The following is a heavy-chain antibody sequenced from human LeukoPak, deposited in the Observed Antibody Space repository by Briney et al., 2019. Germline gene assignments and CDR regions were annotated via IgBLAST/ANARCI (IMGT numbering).Heavy chain of an antibody. CDR1: GFTFSSYW. D-gene: IGHD1-26*01. CDR2: INSDGSST. V-gene: IGHV3-74*01. Sequence: GGSLRLSCAASGFTFSSYWMHCVRRAPGKGVVWFSRINSDGSSTSYADSVKGRFTISRDNAKNTLYLQMNSLRAEDTSVYYCARDRNTGSSYENLFEYWGQGSLVTVSS. CDR3: ARDRNTGSSYENLFEY. J-gene: IGHJ4*02.